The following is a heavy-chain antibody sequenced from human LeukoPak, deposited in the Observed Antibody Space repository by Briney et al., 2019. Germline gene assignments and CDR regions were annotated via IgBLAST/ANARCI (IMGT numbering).Heavy chain of an antibody. V-gene: IGHV3-30*03. CDR2: ISYDGSNK. Sequence: GRSLRLSCAASGFTFSSYGMHWVRQAPGKGLEWVAVISYDGSNKYYADSVKGRFTISRDNSKNTLYLQMNSLRAEDTAVYYCARERIAVAAGNFDYWGQGTLVTVSS. D-gene: IGHD6-19*01. J-gene: IGHJ4*02. CDR3: ARERIAVAAGNFDY. CDR1: GFTFSSYG.